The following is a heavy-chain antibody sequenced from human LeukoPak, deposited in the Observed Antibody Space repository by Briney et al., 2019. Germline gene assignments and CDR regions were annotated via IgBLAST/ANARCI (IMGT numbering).Heavy chain of an antibody. CDR1: GFTLRSYT. J-gene: IGHJ4*02. CDR2: IGISSNKI. CDR3: ARAVSSGYYNLYFDY. Sequence: GGSLRLSCAASGFTLRSYTMNWVRQAPGKGLEWVSSIGISSNKIYYADSVKGRFIISRDNANNSLYLQMNSLRAEDTAVYYCARAVSSGYYNLYFDYWGQGTLVTVSS. V-gene: IGHV3-21*01. D-gene: IGHD3-3*01.